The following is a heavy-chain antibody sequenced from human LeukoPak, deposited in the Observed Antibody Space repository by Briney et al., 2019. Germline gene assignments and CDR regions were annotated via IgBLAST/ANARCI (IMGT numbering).Heavy chain of an antibody. V-gene: IGHV1-18*04. J-gene: IGHJ6*02. Sequence: ASVKVSCKASGYTFTSYGISWVRQAPGQGLDWVAWISAYNSNKNSAERFQGSVTMTIDTSTSTAYMELRSLKSDDTAVYYCVRHIKPAGPWDGLDVWGQGTTVIVSS. CDR3: VRHIKPAGPWDGLDV. D-gene: IGHD1-26*01. CDR2: ISAYNSNK. CDR1: GYTFTSYG.